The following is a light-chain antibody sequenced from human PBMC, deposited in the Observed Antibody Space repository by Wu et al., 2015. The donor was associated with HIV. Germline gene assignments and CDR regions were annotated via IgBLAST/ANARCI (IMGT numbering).Light chain of an antibody. V-gene: IGKV1-5*03. CDR2: KAS. CDR3: QQYSAYPCS. J-gene: IGKJ2*02. Sequence: DIQMTQSPSTLSASVGDRVTITCRASQSISSWLAWYQQKPGKAPKVLIYKASNLESGVPSRFSGSGSGTEFTLTISGLQPEDFVTYYCQQYSAYPCSFGQGTKLEIK. CDR1: QSISSW.